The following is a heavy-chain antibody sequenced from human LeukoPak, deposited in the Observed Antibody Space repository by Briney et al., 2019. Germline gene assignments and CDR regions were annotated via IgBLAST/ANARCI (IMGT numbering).Heavy chain of an antibody. CDR1: GYTFTSYG. V-gene: IGHV1-18*01. D-gene: IGHD3-22*01. CDR3: ARTYTDYYDSSGLASY. CDR2: ISAYNGNT. J-gene: IGHJ4*02. Sequence: ASVKVSCKASGYTFTSYGISWVRQAPGQGLGWMGWISAYNGNTNYAQKLQGRVTMTTDTSTSTAYMKLRSLRSDDTAVYYCARTYTDYYDSSGLASYWGQGTLVTVSS.